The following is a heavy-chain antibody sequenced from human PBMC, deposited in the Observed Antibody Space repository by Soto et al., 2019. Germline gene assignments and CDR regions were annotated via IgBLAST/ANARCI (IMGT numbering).Heavy chain of an antibody. CDR1: GFTFSSYS. D-gene: IGHD2-21*01. Sequence: EVQLVESGGGLVKPGGSLRLSCAASGFTFSSYSMNWVRQAPGKGVEWVSSISSSSSYIYYADSVKGRFTISRDNAKNSLYLQMNSLRAEDTAVYYCATRVSDSSHFDYWGQGTLVTVSS. CDR2: ISSSSSYI. CDR3: ATRVSDSSHFDY. J-gene: IGHJ4*02. V-gene: IGHV3-21*01.